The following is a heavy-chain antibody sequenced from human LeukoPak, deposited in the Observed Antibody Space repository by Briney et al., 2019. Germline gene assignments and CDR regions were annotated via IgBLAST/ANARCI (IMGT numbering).Heavy chain of an antibody. CDR3: ARVRSGEYFDY. CDR2: TYTGGST. CDR1: GFIVSSNY. Sequence: PGGSLRPSCAASGFIVSSNYMSWVRQATGKGLEWVSVTYTGGSTYYADSVKGRFTISRDNSKNTLYLQMNSLRAEDTAVYYCARVRSGEYFDYWGQGTLVTVSS. D-gene: IGHD6-25*01. V-gene: IGHV3-66*01. J-gene: IGHJ4*02.